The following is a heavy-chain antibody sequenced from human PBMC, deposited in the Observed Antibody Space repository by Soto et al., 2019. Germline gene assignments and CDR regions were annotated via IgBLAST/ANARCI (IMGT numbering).Heavy chain of an antibody. CDR2: IYYSGST. V-gene: IGHV4-39*01. D-gene: IGHD6-13*01. CDR1: GGSISSSSYY. Sequence: PSETLSLTCTVSGGSISSSSYYWGWIRQPPGKGLEWIGSIYYSGSTYYNPSLKSQVTISVDTSKNQFSLKLSSVTAADTAVYYCARQLDSSFDYWGQGTLVTVSS. CDR3: ARQLDSSFDY. J-gene: IGHJ4*02.